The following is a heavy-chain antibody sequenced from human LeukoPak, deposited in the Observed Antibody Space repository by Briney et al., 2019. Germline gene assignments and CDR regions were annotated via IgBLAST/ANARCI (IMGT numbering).Heavy chain of an antibody. Sequence: ASVEVSCKASGGTFSSYAISWVRQAPGQGLEWMGRIIPILGIANYAQKFQGRVTITADKSTSTAYMELSSLRSEDTAVYYCARTYSSRPGYYYYGMDVWGQGTTVTVSS. J-gene: IGHJ6*02. D-gene: IGHD6-13*01. V-gene: IGHV1-69*04. CDR3: ARTYSSRPGYYYYGMDV. CDR1: GGTFSSYA. CDR2: IIPILGIA.